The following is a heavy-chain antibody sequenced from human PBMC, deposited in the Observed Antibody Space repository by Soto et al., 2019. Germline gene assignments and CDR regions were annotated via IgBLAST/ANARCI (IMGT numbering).Heavy chain of an antibody. CDR1: GGPITNY. Sequence: PSETLSLTCTVSGGPITNYWSWIRQHPGKGLEWIGYIYGSGSTYYNPSLKSRVTISVDTSKNQFSLKLSSVTAADTAVYYCARVADCSGGSCYFSVDYWGQGTLVTVSS. CDR3: ARVADCSGGSCYFSVDY. CDR2: IYGSGST. J-gene: IGHJ4*02. D-gene: IGHD2-15*01. V-gene: IGHV4-30-4*01.